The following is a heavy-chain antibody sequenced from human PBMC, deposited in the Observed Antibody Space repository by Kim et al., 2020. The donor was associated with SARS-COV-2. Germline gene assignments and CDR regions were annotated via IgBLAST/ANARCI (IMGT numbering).Heavy chain of an antibody. CDR1: GFTFDDYG. CDR3: AGVPYYSDGSGYFFDY. J-gene: IGHJ4*01. V-gene: IGHV3-20*01. D-gene: IGHD3-22*01. Sequence: GGSLRLSCAASGFTFDDYGMSWGRQAPGKGLEWVSGINWNGGSTGYADPVKGRLTISRDNATNSLYLQMNSLRAEDTASYHCAGVPYYSDGSGYFFDY. CDR2: INWNGGST.